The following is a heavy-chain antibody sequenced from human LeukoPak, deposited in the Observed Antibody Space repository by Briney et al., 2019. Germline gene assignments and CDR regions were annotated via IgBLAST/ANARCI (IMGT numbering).Heavy chain of an antibody. CDR3: ARVPAIQLWLYSWFDP. Sequence: ASVKVSCKASGYTFTSYGISWVRQAPGQGLEWMGWISAYNGNTNYAQKLQGRVTMTTDTSTSTAYMELRCLRSDDTAVYYCARVPAIQLWLYSWFDPWGQGTLVTVSS. D-gene: IGHD5-18*01. V-gene: IGHV1-18*01. CDR2: ISAYNGNT. CDR1: GYTFTSYG. J-gene: IGHJ5*02.